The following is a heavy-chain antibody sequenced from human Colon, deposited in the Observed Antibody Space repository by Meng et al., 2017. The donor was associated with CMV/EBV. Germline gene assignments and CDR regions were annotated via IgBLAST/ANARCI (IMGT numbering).Heavy chain of an antibody. Sequence: GSLRLSCTVSGGSISTRDYYWNWIRQPPGKGLEWIGTIHYRGSTSYNPSLKSRLTTSVDTSKNQFSLKLSSVTAADTAVYYCARIQYDSWSGYYRDHWGQGALVTVSS. CDR1: GGSISTRDYY. V-gene: IGHV4-39*07. D-gene: IGHD3-3*01. CDR3: ARIQYDSWSGYYRDH. J-gene: IGHJ5*02. CDR2: IHYRGST.